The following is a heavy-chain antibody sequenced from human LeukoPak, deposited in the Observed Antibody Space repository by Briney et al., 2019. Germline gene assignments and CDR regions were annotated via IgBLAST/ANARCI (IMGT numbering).Heavy chain of an antibody. D-gene: IGHD3-10*01. J-gene: IGHJ4*02. CDR3: ARQDDYYGSGSYPFDY. CDR1: GGSISSYY. V-gene: IGHV4-39*01. CDR2: IYYSGST. Sequence: SETLSLTCTVSGGSISSYYWGWIRQPPGKGLEWIGSIYYSGSTYYNPSLKSRVTISVDTSKNQFSLKLSSVTAADTAVYYCARQDDYYGSGSYPFDYWGQGTLVTVSS.